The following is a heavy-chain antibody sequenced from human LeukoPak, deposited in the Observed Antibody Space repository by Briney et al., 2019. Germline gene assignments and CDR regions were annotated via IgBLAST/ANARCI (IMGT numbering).Heavy chain of an antibody. J-gene: IGHJ5*02. Sequence: PGGSLRLSCAASGFTFSSYWMHWVRQAPGKGLVWVSRINTDGSSTSYADSVKGRFTISRDNAKNTLYLQMNSLRAEDTAVYYCARVFRAVADYRGWFDPWGQGTLVTVSS. V-gene: IGHV3-74*01. D-gene: IGHD6-19*01. CDR1: GFTFSSYW. CDR2: INTDGSST. CDR3: ARVFRAVADYRGWFDP.